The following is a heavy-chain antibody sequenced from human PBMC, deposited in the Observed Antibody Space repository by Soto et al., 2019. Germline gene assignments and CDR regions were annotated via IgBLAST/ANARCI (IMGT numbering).Heavy chain of an antibody. CDR1: GGAFSSYA. J-gene: IGHJ6*02. D-gene: IGHD2-15*01. CDR3: AGNIYCSGGKCYGMDG. Sequence: QVQLVQSGAEVKKPGSSVKVSCKASGGAFSSYAITWVRQAPGEGLEWMGGIIPIFGTSIDAQKFQGRVTITTDDSTRTADMELSSLRTEDMALYYCAGNIYCSGGKCYGMDGWGQGTTVTVS. CDR2: IIPIFGTS. V-gene: IGHV1-69*05.